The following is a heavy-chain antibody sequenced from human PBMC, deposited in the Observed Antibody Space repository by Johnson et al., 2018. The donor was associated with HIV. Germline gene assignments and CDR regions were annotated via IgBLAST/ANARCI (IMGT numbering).Heavy chain of an antibody. CDR2: IRYDGRNK. Sequence: QVQLVESGGGVVQPGGSLRLSCAASGLTLSRCDMHWVRQAPGKGLAWVAFIRYDGRNKYDEASVKGRFTISRDNAKNSLYLQMNSLRAEDTAVYYCARARAYSGYDDAFDIWGQGTMVTVSS. J-gene: IGHJ3*02. CDR3: ARARAYSGYDDAFDI. V-gene: IGHV3-30*02. CDR1: GLTLSRCD. D-gene: IGHD5-12*01.